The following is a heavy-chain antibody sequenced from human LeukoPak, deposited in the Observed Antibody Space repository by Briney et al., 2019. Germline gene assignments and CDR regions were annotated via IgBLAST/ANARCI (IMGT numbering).Heavy chain of an antibody. D-gene: IGHD3-3*01. Sequence: TGGSLRLSCAASGFTFSSYSMNWVRQAPGKGLEWVSYISSGSSTIYYADSVKGRFTVSRDNAKNSLYLQMNSLRAEATAVYYWASVPHRFLEWLGDYGAQGPLVTVSS. J-gene: IGHJ4*02. CDR3: ASVPHRFLEWLGDY. CDR1: GFTFSSYS. CDR2: ISSGSSTI. V-gene: IGHV3-48*01.